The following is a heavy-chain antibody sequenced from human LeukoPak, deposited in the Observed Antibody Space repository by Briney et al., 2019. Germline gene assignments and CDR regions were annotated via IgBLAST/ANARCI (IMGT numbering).Heavy chain of an antibody. CDR2: ISYDGINK. D-gene: IGHD2-15*01. CDR1: GFIFSNYA. Sequence: GRSLRLSCAVSGFIFSNYAMHWVRQAPGMGLEWVAVISYDGINKYYADSVKGRFTISRDNSRNTLYLQMNSPRPDDSAVYYCASSSLHCSAGNCPFLADEYWGQGTLVTVSS. J-gene: IGHJ4*02. CDR3: ASSSLHCSAGNCPFLADEY. V-gene: IGHV3-30*04.